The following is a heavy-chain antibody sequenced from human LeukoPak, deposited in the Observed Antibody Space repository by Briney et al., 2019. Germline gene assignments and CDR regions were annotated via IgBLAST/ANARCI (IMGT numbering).Heavy chain of an antibody. Sequence: GGSLRHSCAASGFTFDDYAVHWVRQAPAKGLQWVSGITWNSYSMGYADSVKGRFTITRDNAKNSLFLQMNSLRAGDVALYYRAKSVGATTGGFDHWGQGTLVTVSS. V-gene: IGHV3-9*03. D-gene: IGHD1-26*01. CDR3: AKSVGATTGGFDH. J-gene: IGHJ4*02. CDR2: ITWNSYSM. CDR1: GFTFDDYA.